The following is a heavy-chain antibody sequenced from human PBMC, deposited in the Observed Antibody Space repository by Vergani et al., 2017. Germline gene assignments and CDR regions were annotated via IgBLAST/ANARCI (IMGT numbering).Heavy chain of an antibody. CDR1: GFTFSDYY. J-gene: IGHJ5*02. CDR3: ARVPSRDYDILTGYLGNWFDP. V-gene: IGHV3-11*06. D-gene: IGHD3-9*01. Sequence: QVQLVESGGGLVKPGGSLRLSCAASGFTFSDYYMSWIRQAPGKGLEWVSYISSSSSYTNYADSVKGRFTISRDNGKNSLYLQMNSLRAEDTAVYYCARVPSRDYDILTGYLGNWFDPWGQGTLVTVSS. CDR2: ISSSSSYT.